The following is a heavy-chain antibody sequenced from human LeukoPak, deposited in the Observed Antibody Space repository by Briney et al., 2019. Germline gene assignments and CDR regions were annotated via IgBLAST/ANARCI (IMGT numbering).Heavy chain of an antibody. D-gene: IGHD5-24*01. Sequence: SETLSLTCAVYGGSFSGYYWNWIRQPPGKGLEWIGEINHSGSTNYNPSLKSRVTISVDTSKNQFSLKLSSVTAADTAVYYCARGWKRWLQLASFDYWGQGTLVTVSS. CDR2: INHSGST. CDR3: ARGWKRWLQLASFDY. V-gene: IGHV4-34*01. J-gene: IGHJ4*02. CDR1: GGSFSGYY.